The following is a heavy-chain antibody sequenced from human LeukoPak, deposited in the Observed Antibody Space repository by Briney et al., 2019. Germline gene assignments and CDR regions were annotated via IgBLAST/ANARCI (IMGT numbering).Heavy chain of an antibody. CDR3: ARVGSGIEPLDY. CDR2: INPTGGST. D-gene: IGHD1-14*01. J-gene: IGHJ4*02. Sequence: ASVTVSCKAPGYRFTSYEMHWVRQAPGQGLQWMGIINPTGGSTSYEQRFQGRVTMTRDTSTSTVYMELSSLRSEDTAVYYCARVGSGIEPLDYWGQGTLVTVSS. CDR1: GYRFTSYE. V-gene: IGHV1-46*01.